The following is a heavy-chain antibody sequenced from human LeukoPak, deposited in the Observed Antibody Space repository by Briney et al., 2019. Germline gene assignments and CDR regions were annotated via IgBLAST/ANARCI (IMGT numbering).Heavy chain of an antibody. CDR2: INYSGST. D-gene: IGHD1-26*01. V-gene: IGHV4-34*01. CDR3: ARGREASFTYWYFDL. CDR1: GDSFSGYY. J-gene: IGHJ2*01. Sequence: SETLSLTCAVYGDSFSGYYWSWIRQSPEKGLEWIGEINYSGSTNYNPSLRSRVTISEATSKNQFSLKLTSVTAADTAVYYCARGREASFTYWYFDLWGRGTQVTVSS.